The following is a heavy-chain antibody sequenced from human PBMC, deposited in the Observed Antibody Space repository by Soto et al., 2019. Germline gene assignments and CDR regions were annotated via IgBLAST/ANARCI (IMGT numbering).Heavy chain of an antibody. CDR2: ISSSSSTI. CDR1: GFTFSSYA. CDR3: ARDGADYDFWSGYFDY. D-gene: IGHD3-3*01. J-gene: IGHJ4*02. V-gene: IGHV3-48*01. Sequence: GSLRLSCAASGFTFSSYAMSWVRQAPGKGLEWVSYISSSSSTIYYADSVKGRFTISRDNAKNSLYLQMNSLRAEDTAVYYCARDGADYDFWSGYFDYWGQGTLVTVSS.